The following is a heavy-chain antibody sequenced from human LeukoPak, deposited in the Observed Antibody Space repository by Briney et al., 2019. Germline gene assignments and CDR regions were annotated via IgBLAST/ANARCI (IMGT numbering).Heavy chain of an antibody. J-gene: IGHJ4*02. CDR2: IKQDGSEK. D-gene: IGHD5-12*01. Sequence: GALRLSCAVSGFTFSSYWMSWVRQAPGKGLEWVANIKQDGSEKYYVDSVKGRFTISRDNAKNSLYLQMNSLRAEDTAVYYCARDWEYSGYDSADYWGQGTLVTVSS. CDR1: GFTFSSYW. V-gene: IGHV3-7*01. CDR3: ARDWEYSGYDSADY.